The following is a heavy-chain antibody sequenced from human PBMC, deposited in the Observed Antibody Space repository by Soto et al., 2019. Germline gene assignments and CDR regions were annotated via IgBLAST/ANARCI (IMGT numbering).Heavy chain of an antibody. CDR1: GLTLDDYA. V-gene: IGHV3-9*01. CDR3: AKCRVIATSYYCIVF. J-gene: IGHJ6*02. D-gene: IGHD2-21*01. CDR2: ISWNSAII. Sequence: GGNLRLSCAASGLTLDDYAMPWVRQAPGKGLERVSGISWNSAIIAYADSVRDRFTSSRDNAKNSLYLQMNSLRAEDTAFYFCAKCRVIATSYYCIVFCYQGTTRTVS.